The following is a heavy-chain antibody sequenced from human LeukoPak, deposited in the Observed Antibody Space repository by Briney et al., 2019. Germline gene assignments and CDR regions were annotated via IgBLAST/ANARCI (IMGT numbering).Heavy chain of an antibody. J-gene: IGHJ4*02. CDR3: AKDGSGLTYYLDY. Sequence: GGSLRLSCAASGFTFSSYGMHWVRQAPGKGLEWVAVISYDGSNKYYADSVKGRFTISRDNSKNTLYLQMNSLRAEDTAVYYCAKDGSGLTYYLDYWGQGTLVIVSS. CDR1: GFTFSSYG. D-gene: IGHD3-10*01. V-gene: IGHV3-30*18. CDR2: ISYDGSNK.